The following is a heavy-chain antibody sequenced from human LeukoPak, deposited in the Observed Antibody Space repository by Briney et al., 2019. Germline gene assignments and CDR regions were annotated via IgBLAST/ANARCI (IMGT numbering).Heavy chain of an antibody. V-gene: IGHV4-59*01. CDR3: ARDYYDSSGPFFDY. Sequence: SETLSLTCTVSGGSISSYYWSWIRQPPGKGQEWIGYIHYSGSTDYNPSLKSRVTISVDTSKNQFSLKLSSVTAADTAVYYCARDYYDSSGPFFDYWGQGTLVTVSS. J-gene: IGHJ4*02. CDR1: GGSISSYY. D-gene: IGHD3-22*01. CDR2: IHYSGST.